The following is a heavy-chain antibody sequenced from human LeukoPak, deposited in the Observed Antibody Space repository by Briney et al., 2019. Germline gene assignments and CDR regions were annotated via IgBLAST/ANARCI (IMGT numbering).Heavy chain of an antibody. CDR3: ARSIVPDFDAFDI. V-gene: IGHV4-39*01. Sequence: SETLSLTCTVSGSSISSGGYYWGWIRQPPGKGLEWIGSIYYSGSTYYNPSLKSRVTISVDTSKNQFSLKLSSVTAADTAVYYCARSIVPDFDAFDIWGQGTMVTVSS. CDR1: GSSISSGGYY. D-gene: IGHD2-15*01. J-gene: IGHJ3*02. CDR2: IYYSGST.